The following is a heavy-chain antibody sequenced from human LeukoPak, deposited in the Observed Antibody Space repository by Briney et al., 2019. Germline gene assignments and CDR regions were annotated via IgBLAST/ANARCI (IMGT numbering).Heavy chain of an antibody. D-gene: IGHD6-13*01. CDR1: GFTFSSYS. CDR3: AKLSAAGPRGYFDY. CDR2: ISSSSSYI. Sequence: GGSLRLSCAASGFTFSSYSMNWVRQAPGKGLEWVSSISSSSSYIYYADSVKGRLTISRDNSKNTLYLQMNSLRAEDTAVYYCAKLSAAGPRGYFDYWGQGTLVTVSS. J-gene: IGHJ4*02. V-gene: IGHV3-21*04.